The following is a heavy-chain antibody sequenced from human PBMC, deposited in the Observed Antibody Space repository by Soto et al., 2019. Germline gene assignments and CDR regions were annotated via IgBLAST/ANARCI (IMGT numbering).Heavy chain of an antibody. D-gene: IGHD6-13*01. Sequence: QVQLVESGGGLVKPGGSLRLSCAASGFTFSDYYMSWIRQAPGKGLEWTSYISSSSSFGKYAGSVKGRFTISRDNAESAPYMHMNSLRTDHTAMYYWVRCPRGQHLSDDAFDNWGQGTMVSVSS. CDR2: ISSSSSFG. CDR3: VRCPRGQHLSDDAFDN. CDR1: GFTFSDYY. V-gene: IGHV3-11*05. J-gene: IGHJ3*02.